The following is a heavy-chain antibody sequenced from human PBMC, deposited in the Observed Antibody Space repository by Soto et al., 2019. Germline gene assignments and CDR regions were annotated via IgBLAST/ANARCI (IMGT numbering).Heavy chain of an antibody. V-gene: IGHV1-46*03. CDR1: GNTFTSNY. CDR3: ASGYGDYVWYCDL. Sequence: QVQVVQSGAEVKKPGASVKVSCKASGNTFTSNYLHWVRQAPGQGLEWMGIINPSGGSTSYAQSFQGRLTMTGDTSTSTVYMVLSSLRSEDTAVYYCASGYGDYVWYCDLWGRGTLVTVSS. D-gene: IGHD4-17*01. CDR2: INPSGGST. J-gene: IGHJ2*01.